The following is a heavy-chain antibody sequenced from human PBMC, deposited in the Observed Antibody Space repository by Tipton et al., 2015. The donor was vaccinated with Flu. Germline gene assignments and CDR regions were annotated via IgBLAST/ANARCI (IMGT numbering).Heavy chain of an antibody. CDR2: IYPGDSDT. V-gene: IGHV5-51*03. J-gene: IGHJ6*02. Sequence: QLVQSGAEVKKSGESLKISCKASGYSFTNFWIGWVRQMPGKGLEWMGIIYPGDSDTRYSPSFLGQVIISADKSISTAYLQWSSLKASDTAMYYCARRQDRAPHEGPYYYYHAMDVWGHGTAVTVSS. CDR3: ARRQDRAPHEGPYYYYHAMDV. CDR1: GYSFTNFW.